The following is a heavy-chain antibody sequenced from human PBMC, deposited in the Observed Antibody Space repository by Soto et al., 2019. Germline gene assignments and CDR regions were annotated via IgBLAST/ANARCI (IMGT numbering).Heavy chain of an antibody. CDR2: ISYDGSNK. Sequence: GGSLRLSCAASGFTFSSYGMHWVRQAPGKGLEWVAVISYDGSNKYYADSVKGRFTISRDNSKNTLYLQMNSLRAEDTAVYYCAKLPLFDFWSGYSTGDYYYYYMDVWGKGTTVTVSS. D-gene: IGHD3-3*01. J-gene: IGHJ6*03. CDR3: AKLPLFDFWSGYSTGDYYYYYMDV. V-gene: IGHV3-30*18. CDR1: GFTFSSYG.